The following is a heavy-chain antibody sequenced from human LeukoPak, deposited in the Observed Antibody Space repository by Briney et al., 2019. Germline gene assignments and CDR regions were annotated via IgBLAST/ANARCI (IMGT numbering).Heavy chain of an antibody. D-gene: IGHD1-26*01. CDR1: GGSISSSSYY. Sequence: PSETLSLTCTVSGGSISSSSYYWGWIRHPPGKGLEWIGSIYYSGSTYYNPSLKSRVTISVDTSKNQFSPKLSSVTAADTAVYYCARNQFDDPGKYYYYYMDVWGKGTTVTVSS. CDR2: IYYSGST. V-gene: IGHV4-39*07. J-gene: IGHJ6*03. CDR3: ARNQFDDPGKYYYYYMDV.